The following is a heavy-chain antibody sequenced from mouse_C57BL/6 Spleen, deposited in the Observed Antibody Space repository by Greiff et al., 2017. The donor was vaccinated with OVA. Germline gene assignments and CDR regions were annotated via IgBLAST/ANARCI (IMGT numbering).Heavy chain of an antibody. CDR3: ARSYYGSSYYYAMDY. Sequence: QVQLQQPGAELVKPGASVKLSCKASGYTFTSYWMQWVKQRPGQGLEWIGEIDPSDSYTNYNQKFKGKATLTVDTSSSTAYMQLSSLTSEDSAVYYCARSYYGSSYYYAMDYWGQGTSVTVSS. D-gene: IGHD1-1*01. CDR1: GYTFTSYW. J-gene: IGHJ4*01. CDR2: IDPSDSYT. V-gene: IGHV1-50*01.